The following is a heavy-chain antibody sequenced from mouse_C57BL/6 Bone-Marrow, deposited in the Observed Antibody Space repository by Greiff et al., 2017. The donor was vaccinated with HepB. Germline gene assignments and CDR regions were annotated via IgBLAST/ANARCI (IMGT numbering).Heavy chain of an antibody. CDR3: ARMGFITTVVDWYFDV. J-gene: IGHJ1*03. CDR1: GFSLTSYG. CDR2: IWSGGST. Sequence: QVHVKQSGPGLVQPSQSLSITCTVSGFSLTSYGVHWVRQSPGKGLEWLGVIWSGGSTDYNAAFISRLSISKDNSKSQVFFKMNSLQADDTAIYYCARMGFITTVVDWYFDVWGTGTTVTVSS. V-gene: IGHV2-2*01. D-gene: IGHD1-1*01.